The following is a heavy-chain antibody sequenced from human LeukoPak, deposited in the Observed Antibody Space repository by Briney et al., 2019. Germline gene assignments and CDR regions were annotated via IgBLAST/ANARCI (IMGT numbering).Heavy chain of an antibody. J-gene: IGHJ2*01. CDR2: ISPNSGGT. CDR1: GYTFSGFY. D-gene: IGHD7-27*01. V-gene: IGHV1-2*02. Sequence: ASVKVSCKPSGYTFSGFYIHWVRQAPGQGIEWMGWISPNSGGTDYAQRFQGRVTMTRDTSISTAYMELSSLRSDDTAVYYCAIQPWGSGSNWYFDLWVRGTLVTVSS. CDR3: AIQPWGSGSNWYFDL.